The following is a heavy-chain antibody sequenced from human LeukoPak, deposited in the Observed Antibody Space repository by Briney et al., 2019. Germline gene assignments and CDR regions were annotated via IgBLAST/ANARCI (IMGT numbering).Heavy chain of an antibody. J-gene: IGHJ4*02. V-gene: IGHV3-53*01. D-gene: IGHD3-16*02. CDR3: ARVSSAFGGVIVGYFDY. CDR2: IYSGGST. CDR1: GFTVSSNY. Sequence: GGSLRLSCAASGFTVSSNYMSWVRQAPGKGLEWVSVIYSGGSTYYADSVKGRFTISRDNSKNTLYLQMNSLRAEDTAVYYCARVSSAFGGVIVGYFDYWGQGTLVSVSS.